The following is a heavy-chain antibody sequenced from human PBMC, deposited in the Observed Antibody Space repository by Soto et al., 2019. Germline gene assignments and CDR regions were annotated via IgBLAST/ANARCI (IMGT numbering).Heavy chain of an antibody. Sequence: AETLSLTCAVSGGSFSYNYWSCIRQPPGKVLELLGEINRLRGTNYNLSLKSRVTMSLDTSKTQLSLRLNSVTAADTAMYYCARGRSRYSDKCLSWFDTWGQGTMVTVSS. CDR3: ARGRSRYSDKCLSWFDT. D-gene: IGHD6-13*01. CDR2: INRLRGT. CDR1: GGSFSYNY. V-gene: IGHV4-34*01. J-gene: IGHJ5*02.